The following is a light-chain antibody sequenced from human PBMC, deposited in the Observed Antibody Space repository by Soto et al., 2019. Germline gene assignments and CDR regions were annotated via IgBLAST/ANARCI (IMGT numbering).Light chain of an antibody. J-gene: IGKJ5*01. V-gene: IGKV1-33*01. CDR2: DAS. Sequence: DIQITQSPASVSSSVADRLSITCQASEDISKFLNWYQQKPGKAPKVLIYDASNLQAGVPSRFSGSGSGTHFIFTITSLQPEDSATYFCQQYDSLPITFGQGTRLEIK. CDR3: QQYDSLPIT. CDR1: EDISKF.